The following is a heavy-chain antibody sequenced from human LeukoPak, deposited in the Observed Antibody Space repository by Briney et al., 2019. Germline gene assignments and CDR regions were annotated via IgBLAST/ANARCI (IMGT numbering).Heavy chain of an antibody. CDR2: IYYSGST. J-gene: IGHJ4*02. D-gene: IGHD5-18*01. V-gene: IGHV4-59*01. CDR1: GGSISSYY. CDR3: ARGYSYDSFDY. Sequence: SETLSLTCNVSGGSISSYYWSWIRRPPGKGLEWIGHIYYSGSTNYNPSLKSRVIISVDTSKSQFSLKLNSVTAADTAVYFCARGYSYDSFDYWGLGTLVTVSS.